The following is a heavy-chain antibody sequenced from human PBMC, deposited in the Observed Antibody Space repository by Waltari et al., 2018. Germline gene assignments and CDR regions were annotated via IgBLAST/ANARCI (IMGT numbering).Heavy chain of an antibody. Sequence: EVQLVESGGGLVQPGGSLRLSCAASGFTFSSHWRYWVRQTPGKGLVWVSGINSDGSSTSYADSVKGRVTISRDNAKNTLYLQMNSLRAEDTAVYYCVRDSSGTYWGQGTQVTVSS. J-gene: IGHJ4*02. CDR2: INSDGSST. CDR1: GFTFSSHW. V-gene: IGHV3-74*01. CDR3: VRDSSGTY. D-gene: IGHD3-22*01.